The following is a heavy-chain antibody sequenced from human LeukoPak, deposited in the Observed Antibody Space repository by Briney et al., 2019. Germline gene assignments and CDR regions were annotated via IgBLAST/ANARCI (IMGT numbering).Heavy chain of an antibody. Sequence: GGSLRLSCAASGLTFSSYVMSWVRQAPGKGLEWVSAISGSGGSTYYADSVKGRFTISRDNSKNTLYLQMNSLRAEDTAVYFCAKAALYYDSSGYDSWGQGTLVTVSS. CDR1: GLTFSSYV. CDR2: ISGSGGST. CDR3: AKAALYYDSSGYDS. D-gene: IGHD3-22*01. J-gene: IGHJ4*02. V-gene: IGHV3-23*01.